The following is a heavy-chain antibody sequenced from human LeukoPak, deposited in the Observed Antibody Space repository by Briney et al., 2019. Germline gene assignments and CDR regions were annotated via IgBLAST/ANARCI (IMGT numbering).Heavy chain of an antibody. Sequence: SETLSLTCTVSGGSMSGHFWSWFRRPPGKRLENIGYIHSSGSTNYNPSYKSRVTMSVDTSKNQFSLKLSSVTAADTAVYYCARARYYYDSSGSSGVVYYGMDVWGQGTTVTVSS. V-gene: IGHV4-59*11. D-gene: IGHD3-22*01. CDR2: IHSSGST. J-gene: IGHJ6*02. CDR3: ARARYYYDSSGSSGVVYYGMDV. CDR1: GGSMSGHF.